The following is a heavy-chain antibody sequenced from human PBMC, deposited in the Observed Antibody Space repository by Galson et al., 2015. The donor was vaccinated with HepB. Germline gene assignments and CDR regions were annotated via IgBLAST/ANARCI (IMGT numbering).Heavy chain of an antibody. J-gene: IGHJ5*02. D-gene: IGHD2-15*01. V-gene: IGHV1-69*13. Sequence: SVKVSCKASGGTFSSYAINWVRQAPGQGLEWMGGIIPMYGTTDYAQRFKGRVTITADESTSTAYIEMSSLGSEDTAVYYCARVGGKLGYCSGGSCSNWFDPWGQGTLVTVSS. CDR3: ARVGGKLGYCSGGSCSNWFDP. CDR2: IIPMYGTT. CDR1: GGTFSSYA.